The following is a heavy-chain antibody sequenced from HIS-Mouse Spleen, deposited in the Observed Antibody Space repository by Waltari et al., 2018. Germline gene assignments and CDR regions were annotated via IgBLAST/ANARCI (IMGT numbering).Heavy chain of an antibody. CDR1: GGSISSSSYY. D-gene: IGHD6-13*01. V-gene: IGHV4-39*07. CDR3: AREIPYSSSWYDWYFDL. Sequence: QLQLQESGPGLVKPSETLSLTCTVSGGSISSSSYYWGRNRQPPGKGLALLGSIYYSGSTYYNPSLKSRVTISVDTSKNQFSLKLSSVTAADTAVYYCAREIPYSSSWYDWYFDLWGRGTLVTVSS. J-gene: IGHJ2*01. CDR2: IYYSGST.